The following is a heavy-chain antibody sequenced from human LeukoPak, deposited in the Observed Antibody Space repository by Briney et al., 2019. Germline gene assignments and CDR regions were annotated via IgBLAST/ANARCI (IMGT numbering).Heavy chain of an antibody. D-gene: IGHD5-24*01. CDR3: ARHDNILWLGRRRWLQWDAFDI. J-gene: IGHJ3*02. CDR1: GGSLSSSY. V-gene: IGHV4-59*08. CDR2: IYYTGNS. Sequence: PSETLSLTCTVSGGSLSSSYWSWIRQPPGQGLEWIGYIYYTGNSNYNPSLKSRVTISAATSKKQISLELRSVTAADTAVYYCARHDNILWLGRRRWLQWDAFDIWGQGTMVTVSS.